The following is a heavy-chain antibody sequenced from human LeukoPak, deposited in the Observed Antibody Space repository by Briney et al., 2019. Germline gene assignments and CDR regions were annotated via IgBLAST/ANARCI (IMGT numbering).Heavy chain of an antibody. CDR2: INSNGDDI. CDR1: GFTFSTYA. Sequence: GGSLRLSCAASGFTFSTYAMTCVRQAPGKGLEWVSGINSNGDDIYYADSVRGRFTISRDNSKNTLYLQMGSLRAEDMAVYYCARARDYFDSSEIGYWGQGTLVTVSS. CDR3: ARARDYFDSSEIGY. D-gene: IGHD3-22*01. V-gene: IGHV3-23*01. J-gene: IGHJ4*02.